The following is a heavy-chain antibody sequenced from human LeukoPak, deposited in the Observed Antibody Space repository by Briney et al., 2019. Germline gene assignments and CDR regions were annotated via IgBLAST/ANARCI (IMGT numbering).Heavy chain of an antibody. CDR1: GFTFADYA. Sequence: GGSLRLSCAASGFTFADYAMHWVRQAPGKGLEWVSGISWNSGSIGYADSVKGRFTISRDNAKNSLYLQMNSLRAEDMALYYCAKGSSGWYYYFDYWCQGTLVTVSS. D-gene: IGHD6-19*01. CDR2: ISWNSGSI. V-gene: IGHV3-9*03. CDR3: AKGSSGWYYYFDY. J-gene: IGHJ4*02.